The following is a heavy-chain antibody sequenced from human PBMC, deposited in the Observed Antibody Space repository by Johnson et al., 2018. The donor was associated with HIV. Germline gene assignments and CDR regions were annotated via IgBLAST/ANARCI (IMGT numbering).Heavy chain of an antibody. CDR2: ISGSGGST. D-gene: IGHD6-6*01. CDR3: AKDVDEYSSSWGAFDI. J-gene: IGHJ3*02. CDR1: GFTFDDYG. V-gene: IGHV3-23*04. Sequence: VQLVESGGVVVQPGGSLRLSCVASGFTFDDYGMSWVRQAPGKGLEWVSAISGSGGSTYYADSVKGRFTISRDNSKNTLYLQMNSLTADDTAVYYCAKDVDEYSSSWGAFDIWGQGTMVTVSS.